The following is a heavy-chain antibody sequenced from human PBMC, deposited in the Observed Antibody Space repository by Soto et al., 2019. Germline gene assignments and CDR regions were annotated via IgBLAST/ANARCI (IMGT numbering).Heavy chain of an antibody. Sequence: PETLSHTCTVSGGSVTNSSYYWGWIRQSPGKGLEWIGSVYYRGRSYSKSSVKSRVTISVDTSKNQFSLNLHSVTASDTAVYFCVSQRTTVITQSSFASWGPGALGT. J-gene: IGHJ4*02. V-gene: IGHV4-39*01. CDR3: VSQRTTVITQSSFAS. D-gene: IGHD4-4*01. CDR1: GGSVTNSSYY. CDR2: VYYRGRS.